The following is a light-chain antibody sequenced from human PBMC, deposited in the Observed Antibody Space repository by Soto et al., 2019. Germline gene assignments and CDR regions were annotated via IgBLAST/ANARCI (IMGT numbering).Light chain of an antibody. J-gene: IGLJ1*01. CDR3: SSFSSSSTPYV. CDR2: EVN. CDR1: STDVGGYKY. V-gene: IGLV2-14*01. Sequence: QSALTQPASVSGSPGQSITISCTGTSTDVGGYKYVSWYQQHPGTAPKLMIFEVNGRPSGVSDRFSGSKSGNTASLTISGLPPEDEADYYCSSFSSSSTPYVFGTGTKLTVL.